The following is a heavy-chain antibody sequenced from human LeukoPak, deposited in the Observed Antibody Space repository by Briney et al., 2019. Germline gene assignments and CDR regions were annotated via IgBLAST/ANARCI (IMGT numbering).Heavy chain of an antibody. Sequence: GASVKVSCKASGYTFTSYYMHWVRQAPGQGLEWMGGTIPIFGTANYAQKFQGRVTITADESTSTAYMELSSLRSEDTAVYYCARARAAAGIWPQEYYFDYWGQGTLVTVSS. D-gene: IGHD6-13*01. J-gene: IGHJ4*02. CDR1: GYTFTSYY. CDR3: ARARAAAGIWPQEYYFDY. V-gene: IGHV1-69*13. CDR2: TIPIFGTA.